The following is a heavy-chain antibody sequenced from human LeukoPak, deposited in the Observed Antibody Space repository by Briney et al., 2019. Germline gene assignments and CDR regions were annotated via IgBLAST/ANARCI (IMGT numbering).Heavy chain of an antibody. V-gene: IGHV3-21*01. CDR2: ISSSSSYI. Sequence: PGGSLRLSCAASGFTFSSYTMNWVRQAPGKGLDWVSSISSSSSYIYYADSVKGRFTISRDNAENSLYLQMNSLRAEDTAVYYCARAATVTPGFSYYYYMDVWGKGTTVTISS. CDR1: GFTFSSYT. J-gene: IGHJ6*03. D-gene: IGHD4-17*01. CDR3: ARAATVTPGFSYYYYMDV.